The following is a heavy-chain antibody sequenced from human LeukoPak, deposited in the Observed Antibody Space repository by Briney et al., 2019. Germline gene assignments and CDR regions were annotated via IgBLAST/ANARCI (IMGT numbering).Heavy chain of an antibody. CDR3: ARGKAARPGEYYFDY. Sequence: ASVKASCKASGYTFTGYYMHWVRQAPGQGLEWMGWINPNSGGTNYAQKFQGRVTMTRDTSISTAYMELSRLRSDDTAVYYCARGKAARPGEYYFDYWGQGTLVTVSS. V-gene: IGHV1-2*02. CDR2: INPNSGGT. CDR1: GYTFTGYY. D-gene: IGHD6-6*01. J-gene: IGHJ4*02.